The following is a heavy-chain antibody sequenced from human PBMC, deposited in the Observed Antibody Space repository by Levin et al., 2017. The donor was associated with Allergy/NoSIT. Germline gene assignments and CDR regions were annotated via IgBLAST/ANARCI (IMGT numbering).Heavy chain of an antibody. V-gene: IGHV3-23*01. D-gene: IGHD6-19*01. J-gene: IGHJ4*02. Sequence: SCAASGFTFSDYDMSWVRQAPGKGLEWVATIGGRSGSTYYAESAKGRFTISRDNSKSTVYLQMSGLRVEDTAVYYCAKATECHSSGWYAALDSWGQGTLVTVSS. CDR2: IGGRSGST. CDR3: AKATECHSSGWYAALDS. CDR1: GFTFSDYD.